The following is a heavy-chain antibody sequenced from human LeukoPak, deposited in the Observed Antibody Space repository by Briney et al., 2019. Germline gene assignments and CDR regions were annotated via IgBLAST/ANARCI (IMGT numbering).Heavy chain of an antibody. V-gene: IGHV3-74*01. D-gene: IGHD3-9*01. Sequence: GGSLRLSCAASGFTFSNYWMHWVRQAPGKGLVWVSRIKGDGSHTIYADSVKGRFPISRDNAKNTLYLQMKSLRAEDTAVYYCVRDWDHFDFDSWGQGTLVTVSS. CDR3: VRDWDHFDFDS. CDR2: IKGDGSHT. CDR1: GFTFSNYW. J-gene: IGHJ5*01.